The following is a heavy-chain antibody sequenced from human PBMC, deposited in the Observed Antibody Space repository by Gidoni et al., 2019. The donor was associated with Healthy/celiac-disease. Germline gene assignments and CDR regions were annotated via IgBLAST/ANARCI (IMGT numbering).Heavy chain of an antibody. V-gene: IGHV4-61*02. CDR1: GASISSGSYY. Sequence: QVQLQESGPGLVKPSQTLSPTCPVSGASISSGSYYWSWIRQPAGKGLEWIGRIYTSGSTNYNPSLKSRVTISVDTSKNQFSLKLSSVTAADTAVYYCAREKDEQQLISASFDYWGQGTLVTVSS. CDR3: AREKDEQQLISASFDY. D-gene: IGHD6-13*01. CDR2: IYTSGST. J-gene: IGHJ4*02.